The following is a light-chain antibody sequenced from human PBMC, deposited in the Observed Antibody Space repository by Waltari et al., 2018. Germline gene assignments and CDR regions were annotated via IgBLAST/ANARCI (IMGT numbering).Light chain of an antibody. CDR2: DAS. CDR1: QAISSS. J-gene: IGKJ5*01. CDR3: QQFYNYPPT. V-gene: IGKV1D-13*01. Sequence: AIQLTQSPPSLSASVGDRVTIACRASQAISSSLVWYQQKPGKAPKRLLYDASTLENGVPSRFSGSGSGTDFTLTISSLQPEDFSTYHCQQFYNYPPTFGQGTRLEIK.